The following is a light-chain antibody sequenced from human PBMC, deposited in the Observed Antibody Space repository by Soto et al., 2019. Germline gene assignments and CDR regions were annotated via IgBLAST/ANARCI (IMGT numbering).Light chain of an antibody. Sequence: QSALTQPASVSGSPGQSITISCTGTNSDVGVYNYVSWYQQHPGKAPKLMIYEVSNRPSGVSNRFSGSKSGNTASLTISGLQAEDEADYYCSSYTSSSTPYVFGTGTKLTVL. CDR2: EVS. CDR1: NSDVGVYNY. J-gene: IGLJ1*01. CDR3: SSYTSSSTPYV. V-gene: IGLV2-14*01.